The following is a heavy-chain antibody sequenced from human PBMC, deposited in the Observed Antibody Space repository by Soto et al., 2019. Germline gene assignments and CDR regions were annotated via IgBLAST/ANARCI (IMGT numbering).Heavy chain of an antibody. CDR2: FYYTGST. Sequence: SETLSLTCTVSGGSISSADYYWSWIRQSPGKGLEWIGYFYYTGSTYYNPSLKSRLSISVDTSKKQFSLKLNSVTAEDTAVYYCAKDHGTYGPNWIDSWGQGTLVTVSS. V-gene: IGHV4-30-4*01. CDR3: AKDHGTYGPNWIDS. J-gene: IGHJ5*01. D-gene: IGHD3-10*01. CDR1: GGSISSADYY.